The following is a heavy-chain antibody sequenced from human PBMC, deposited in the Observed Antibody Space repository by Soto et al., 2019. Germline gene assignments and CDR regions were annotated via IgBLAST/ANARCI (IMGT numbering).Heavy chain of an antibody. CDR1: GFTFSGYW. CDR2: IKEDGSEK. D-gene: IGHD2-21*02. CDR3: TIEKVCAYDCSFFDY. Sequence: GGSLRLSCAASGFTFSGYWMSWVRQAPGKGLEWVANIKEDGSEKYFADSVKGRFTISRDNAKNSVYLQMNILRAEDTAVYYCTIEKVCAYDCSFFDYWGQGTLVTVSS. V-gene: IGHV3-7*01. J-gene: IGHJ4*02.